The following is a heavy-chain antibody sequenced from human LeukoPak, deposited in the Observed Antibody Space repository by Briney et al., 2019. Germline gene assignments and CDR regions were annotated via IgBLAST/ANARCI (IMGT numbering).Heavy chain of an antibody. D-gene: IGHD6-25*01. CDR3: ASSSIWSSSANNWFDP. Sequence: SETLSLTCTVSGGSISTSNYYWGWIRQPPGKGLEWIGNIFYSGSTYYNPSLKSRVTISVDTSKNQFSLKLSSVTAADTAVYYCASSSIWSSSANNWFDPWGQGTLVTVSS. CDR1: GGSISTSNYY. V-gene: IGHV4-39*07. CDR2: IFYSGST. J-gene: IGHJ5*02.